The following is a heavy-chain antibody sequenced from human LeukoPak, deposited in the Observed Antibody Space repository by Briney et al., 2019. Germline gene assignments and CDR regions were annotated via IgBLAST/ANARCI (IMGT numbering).Heavy chain of an antibody. V-gene: IGHV3-21*01. D-gene: IGHD6-13*01. Sequence: GRSLRLSCAASGFTFSTYSMTWVRQAPGKGLEWVSSFTSRSRSIYYADSVKGRFTISRDNAKQSLYLQMNSLRAEDTAVYYCTRGTIAAADIDYWGQGTLVTVSS. CDR2: FTSRSRSI. CDR3: TRGTIAAADIDY. J-gene: IGHJ4*02. CDR1: GFTFSTYS.